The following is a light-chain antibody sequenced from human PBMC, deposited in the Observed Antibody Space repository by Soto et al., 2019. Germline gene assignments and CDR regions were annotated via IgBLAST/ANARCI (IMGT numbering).Light chain of an antibody. CDR1: QSVSSN. CDR2: GAS. J-gene: IGKJ4*01. V-gene: IGKV3-15*01. CDR3: QHYNNWGVT. Sequence: EIVMTQSPATLSVSPGERATLSCRASQSVSSNLAWYQQKPGQAPRLLTYGASTRATGIPARFSGSGSGTEFTLTINSPQSEDFAVYYCQHYNNWGVTLGGGTKVDIK.